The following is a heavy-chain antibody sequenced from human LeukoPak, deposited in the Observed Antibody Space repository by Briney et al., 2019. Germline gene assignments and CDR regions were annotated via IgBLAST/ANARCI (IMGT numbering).Heavy chain of an antibody. J-gene: IGHJ3*02. V-gene: IGHV3-9*03. CDR1: GFTFDDYA. Sequence: GGPLRLSCAASGFTFDDYAMHWVRQAPGKGLEWVAGIGCNSGSIGYADSVKRRFTISRENAKNSLYLQMNSLRAEDMALYYCAKDIGLNYGDYNGAFDIWGQGTMVTVSS. CDR2: IGCNSGSI. CDR3: AKDIGLNYGDYNGAFDI. D-gene: IGHD4-17*01.